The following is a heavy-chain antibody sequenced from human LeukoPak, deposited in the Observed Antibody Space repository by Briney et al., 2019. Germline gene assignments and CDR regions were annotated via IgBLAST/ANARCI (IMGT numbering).Heavy chain of an antibody. CDR3: ARNRFQPSGAYWFDP. D-gene: IGHD3-16*01. Sequence: SETLSLTCSVSGGSMKNSFWSWIRQPPGKGLEWIGYVSDTGITNSNPSLKSRVTFSIDTSKGQFYLKLRSVTAADTALYFCARNRFQPSGAYWFDPWGRRTLVTVSS. CDR1: GGSMKNSF. V-gene: IGHV4-59*01. CDR2: VSDTGIT. J-gene: IGHJ5*02.